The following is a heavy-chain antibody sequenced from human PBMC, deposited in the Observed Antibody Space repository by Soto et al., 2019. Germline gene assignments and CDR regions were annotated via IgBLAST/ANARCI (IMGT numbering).Heavy chain of an antibody. CDR2: MNPGSGDT. CDR3: ARMATSGSLNWFDP. J-gene: IGHJ5*02. Sequence: ASVKVSCKASGYSFTNNDVSWVRQATGQGLEWMGWMNPGSGDTGYAQKFQGRVTMTRDISIATAYMELSSLRSDDTAIYYCARMATSGSLNWFDPWAQGTMVTVSA. V-gene: IGHV1-8*01. D-gene: IGHD3-10*01. CDR1: GYSFTNND.